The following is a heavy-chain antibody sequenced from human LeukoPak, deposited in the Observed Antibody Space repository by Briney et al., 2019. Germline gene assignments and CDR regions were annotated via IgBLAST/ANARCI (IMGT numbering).Heavy chain of an antibody. D-gene: IGHD3-10*01. CDR2: ISAYNGNT. J-gene: IGHJ4*02. V-gene: IGHV1-18*01. Sequence: ASVKVSCKASGYTCTSYGISWVRQAPGQGLEWMGWISAYNGNTNYAQKLQGRVTMTTDTSTSTAYMELRSLRSDDTAVYYCARDALYGSGSTGGVIDYWGQGTLVTVSS. CDR1: GYTCTSYG. CDR3: ARDALYGSGSTGGVIDY.